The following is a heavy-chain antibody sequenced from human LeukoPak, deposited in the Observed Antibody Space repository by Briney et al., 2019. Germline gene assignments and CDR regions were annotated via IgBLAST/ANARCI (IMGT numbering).Heavy chain of an antibody. CDR1: GFTFSPYW. D-gene: IGHD3-10*01. CDR2: INSDGSTT. CDR3: AREDNYGSGSSDY. J-gene: IGHJ4*02. V-gene: IGHV3-74*01. Sequence: GGSLRLSCAASGFTFSPYWMYWVRQAPGKGLVWVSRINSDGSTTDYAESVKGRFTISRDNAKNSLYLQMNSLRAEDTAVYYCAREDNYGSGSSDYWGQGTLVTVSS.